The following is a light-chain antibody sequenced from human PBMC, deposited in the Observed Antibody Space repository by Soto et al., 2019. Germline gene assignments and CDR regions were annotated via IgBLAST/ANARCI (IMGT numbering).Light chain of an antibody. CDR2: GAS. CDR1: QSISSSY. J-gene: IGKJ2*01. Sequence: EVVLTQSPGTLSLSPGEIATLSCRASQSISSSYLAWYQQRPGQAPRLLIHGASSRATGIPDRFSGSGSGTDFTLTISRLEPEDFAVYYCQQYGISSHTFGQGTKLEIK. CDR3: QQYGISSHT. V-gene: IGKV3-20*01.